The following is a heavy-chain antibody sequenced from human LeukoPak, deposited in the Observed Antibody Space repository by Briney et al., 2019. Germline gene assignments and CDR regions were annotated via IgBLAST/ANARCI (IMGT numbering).Heavy chain of an antibody. D-gene: IGHD3-22*01. V-gene: IGHV1-2*02. CDR3: ARVKFDYYDSSGPSFDY. Sequence: GASVKVSCKASGYTFTGYYMHWVRQAPGQGLEWMGWINPNSGGTNYAQKFQGRVTMTRDTSISTAYMELSRLRSDDTAVYYCARVKFDYYDSSGPSFDYWGQGTLDTVSS. CDR1: GYTFTGYY. CDR2: INPNSGGT. J-gene: IGHJ4*02.